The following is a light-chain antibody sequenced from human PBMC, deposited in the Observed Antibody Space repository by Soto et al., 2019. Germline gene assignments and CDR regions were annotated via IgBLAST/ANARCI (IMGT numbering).Light chain of an antibody. V-gene: IGLV3-21*02. J-gene: IGLJ1*01. CDR2: DDS. CDR1: NIGSKS. Sequence: SYELTQPPSVSVAPGQTARITCGGNNIGSKSVHWSQQKPGQAPVLVVYDDSDWPSGLPERFSGSNSGNTATLTISRVEAGDEADYYCQVWDSSTDHYVFGTGTKVTVL. CDR3: QVWDSSTDHYV.